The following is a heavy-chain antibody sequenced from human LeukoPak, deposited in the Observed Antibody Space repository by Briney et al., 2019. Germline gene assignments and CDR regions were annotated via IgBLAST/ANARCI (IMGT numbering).Heavy chain of an antibody. D-gene: IGHD3-16*01. J-gene: IGHJ4*02. CDR1: GLSLNTHKS. Sequence: SETLSLTCSVSGLSLNTHKSWGWIRQPPGKGLEWIGSISHSGHSYYNPSLKGRVAISTDTSKNKFSLNLSSVTAADTAVYYCSRDEEVVRVGLFAYWGQGILVTVSS. CDR2: ISHSGHS. CDR3: SRDEEVVRVGLFAY. V-gene: IGHV4-38-2*02.